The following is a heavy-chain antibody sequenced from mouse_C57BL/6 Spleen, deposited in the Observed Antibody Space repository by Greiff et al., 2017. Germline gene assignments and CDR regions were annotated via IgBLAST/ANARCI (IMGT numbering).Heavy chain of an antibody. V-gene: IGHV1-82*01. CDR1: GYAFSSSW. D-gene: IGHD2-4*01. J-gene: IGHJ3*01. CDR3: ADWGLRRGACAY. CDR2: IYPGDGDT. Sequence: VQLQESGPELVKPGASVKISCKASGYAFSSSWMNWVKQRPGKGLEWIGRIYPGDGDTNYNGKFKGKATLTADKSSSTAYMQLSSLTSEDSAVYFCADWGLRRGACAYWGQGTLVTVSA.